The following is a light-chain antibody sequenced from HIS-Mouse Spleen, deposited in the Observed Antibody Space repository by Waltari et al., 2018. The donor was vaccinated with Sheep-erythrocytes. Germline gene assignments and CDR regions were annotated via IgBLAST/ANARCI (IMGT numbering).Light chain of an antibody. CDR2: EGS. J-gene: IGLJ3*02. CDR1: SSDVGSYNL. Sequence: QSALTQPASVSGSPGQSITISCTGTSSDVGSYNLVSWYQQHPGKAPKLMIYEGSRRPSGVSNRFFGSKSGNTASLTISGLQAEDEADYYCQSYDSSNHGVFGGGTKLTVL. CDR3: QSYDSSNHGV. V-gene: IGLV2-14*02.